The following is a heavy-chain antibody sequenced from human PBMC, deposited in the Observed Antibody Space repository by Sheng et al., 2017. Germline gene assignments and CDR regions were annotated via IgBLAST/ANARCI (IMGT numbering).Heavy chain of an antibody. CDR1: GFTFDDYT. CDR2: ISWGGDST. Sequence: EVQLVESGGVVVQPGGSLRLSCAASGFTFDDYTMHWVRQAPGKGLEWVSLISWGGDSTYYADSVKGRFTISRDNSKNSLFLQMNSLRTEDTALYFCAKDNDYGSGSSIDSWGQGSLVTVSS. J-gene: IGHJ4*02. V-gene: IGHV3-43*01. CDR3: AKDNDYGSGSSIDS. D-gene: IGHD3-10*01.